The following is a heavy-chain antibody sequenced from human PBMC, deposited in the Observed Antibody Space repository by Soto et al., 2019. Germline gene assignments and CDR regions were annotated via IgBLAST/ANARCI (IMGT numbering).Heavy chain of an antibody. J-gene: IGHJ6*03. V-gene: IGHV3-23*01. CDR2: ISGSGGST. CDR3: AKFPAALDPGGFWSGYSTGYYYYYMDV. D-gene: IGHD3-3*01. Sequence: GGSLRLSCAASGFTFSSYAMSWVRQAPGKGLEWVSAISGSGGSTYYADSVKGRFTISRDNSKNTLYLQMNSLRAEDTAVYYCAKFPAALDPGGFWSGYSTGYYYYYMDVWGKGTTVTVSS. CDR1: GFTFSSYA.